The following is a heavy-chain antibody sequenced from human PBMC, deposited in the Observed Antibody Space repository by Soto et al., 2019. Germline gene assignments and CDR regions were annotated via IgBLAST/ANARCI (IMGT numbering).Heavy chain of an antibody. D-gene: IGHD2-21*02. J-gene: IGHJ4*02. CDR1: GYTFTSYA. CDR2: INAGNGNT. V-gene: IGHV1-3*01. Sequence: GASVKVSCKASGYTFTSYAMHWVRQAPGQRLEWMGWINAGNGNTKYSQKFLGRVTMTRDTSTSTLYMELTSLTSDDTAVYYCARGGHVVVVTAALDYWGQGTLVTVSS. CDR3: ARGGHVVVVTAALDY.